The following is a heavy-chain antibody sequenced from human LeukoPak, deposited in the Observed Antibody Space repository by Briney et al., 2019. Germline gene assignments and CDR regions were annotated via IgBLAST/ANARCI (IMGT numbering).Heavy chain of an antibody. CDR1: GYTFTSYY. Sequence: ASVKVSCKASGYTFTSYYMHWVRQAPGQGREWMGWISAYNGNTNYAQKRQGRVTMTTDTSTSTAYMELRSLRSDDTAVYYCARVIGRGSGSYPYAYWGQGTLVTVSS. J-gene: IGHJ1*01. V-gene: IGHV1-18*04. CDR2: ISAYNGNT. D-gene: IGHD3-10*01. CDR3: ARVIGRGSGSYPYAY.